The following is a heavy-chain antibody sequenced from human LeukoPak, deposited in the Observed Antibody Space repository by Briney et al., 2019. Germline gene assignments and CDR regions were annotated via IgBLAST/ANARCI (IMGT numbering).Heavy chain of an antibody. CDR1: GYTFTSYD. Sequence: ASVKVSCKASGYTFTSYDINWVRQATGQGLEWMGWMNPNSGNTGYAQKFQGRVTMTRNTSINTAYMELSSLRSEDTAVYYCARGEPYSSGGPAEIRYNWFDPWGQGTLVTVSS. V-gene: IGHV1-8*01. CDR2: MNPNSGNT. J-gene: IGHJ5*02. D-gene: IGHD6-19*01. CDR3: ARGEPYSSGGPAEIRYNWFDP.